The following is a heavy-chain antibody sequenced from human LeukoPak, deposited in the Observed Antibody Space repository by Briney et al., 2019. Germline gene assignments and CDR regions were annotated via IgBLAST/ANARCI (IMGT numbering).Heavy chain of an antibody. CDR1: GGSIGSNY. D-gene: IGHD4-17*01. CDR3: AKGPTDYGDSYFDY. V-gene: IGHV4-59*08. J-gene: IGHJ4*02. Sequence: NPSETLSLTCTVSGGSIGSNYWTWIRQPPGKGLEYIGYIYYTGGTNYNPSLKSRVTISVDTSKNQFSLKLTSVTAADTAVYFCAKGPTDYGDSYFDYWGQGTLVTVSS. CDR2: IYYTGGT.